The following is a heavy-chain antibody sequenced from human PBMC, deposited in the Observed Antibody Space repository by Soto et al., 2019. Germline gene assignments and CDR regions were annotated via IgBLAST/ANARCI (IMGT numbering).Heavy chain of an antibody. V-gene: IGHV4-34*01. D-gene: IGHD5-18*01. CDR2: SNHVGNT. CDR3: ARVLIAGVTTD. Sequence: QVQLQQWGAGLLKPSETLSLTCAVYGGSFSGYYWSWIRQPPGKGLEWMGESNHVGNTNYNPSLMSRVTMSVDPSKNQFSLRLSSVTAADTAVYYCARVLIAGVTTDWGQGTLVLVSS. CDR1: GGSFSGYY. J-gene: IGHJ4*02.